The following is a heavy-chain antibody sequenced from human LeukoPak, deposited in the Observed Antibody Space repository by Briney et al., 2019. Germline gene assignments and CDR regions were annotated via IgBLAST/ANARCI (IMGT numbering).Heavy chain of an antibody. V-gene: IGHV4-59*01. J-gene: IGHJ6*03. Sequence: SETLSLTCTVSGGSISSYYWSWIRQPPGKGLEWIGYIYYSGSTNYNPSLKSRVTISVDTSKNQFSLKLSSVTAADTAVYYCARDGRQLVGSYYYMDVWGKGTTVTVSS. D-gene: IGHD6-6*01. CDR3: ARDGRQLVGSYYYMDV. CDR2: IYYSGST. CDR1: GGSISSYY.